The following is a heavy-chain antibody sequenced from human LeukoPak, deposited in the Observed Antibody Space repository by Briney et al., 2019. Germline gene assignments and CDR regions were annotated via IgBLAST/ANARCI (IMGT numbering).Heavy chain of an antibody. CDR3: ALSYCGGDCYYAHGY. Sequence: GASVKVSCKASGYTFTGYYMHWGRQAPGQGLEWMGWINPNSGGTNYAQKFQGRATMTRDTSISTAYMELSRLRSDDTAVYYCALSYCGGDCYYAHGYWGQGTLVTVSS. CDR1: GYTFTGYY. D-gene: IGHD2-21*02. CDR2: INPNSGGT. J-gene: IGHJ4*02. V-gene: IGHV1-2*02.